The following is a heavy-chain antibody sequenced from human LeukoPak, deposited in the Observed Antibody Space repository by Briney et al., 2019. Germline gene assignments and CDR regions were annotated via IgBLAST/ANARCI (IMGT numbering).Heavy chain of an antibody. D-gene: IGHD3-3*01. J-gene: IGHJ4*02. V-gene: IGHV1-2*02. CDR2: INPNSGGT. CDR3: ARDTTIFGVADFDY. Sequence: ASVKVSCKASGYTFTGYYMHWVRQAPGQGLEWMGWINPNSGGTNYAQKFQGRVTMTRDTSISTAYMELSRLRSDDTAVYYCARDTTIFGVADFDYWGQGTLVTVS. CDR1: GYTFTGYY.